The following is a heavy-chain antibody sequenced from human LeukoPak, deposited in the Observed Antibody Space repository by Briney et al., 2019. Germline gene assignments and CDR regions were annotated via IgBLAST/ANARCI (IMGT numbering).Heavy chain of an antibody. J-gene: IGHJ4*02. CDR3: ARRDVQRPNDDF. CDR2: INPNSGGT. Sequence: AGVKVSCTASGYGFTVYYIGLVRHARGQGQEWMGRINPNSGGTNYAQKFQGRVTMTRDTSINTAYMELSRLTSDDTAVYYCARRDVQRPNDDFWGQGTLVTGSS. CDR1: GYGFTVYY. D-gene: IGHD5-24*01. V-gene: IGHV1-2*06.